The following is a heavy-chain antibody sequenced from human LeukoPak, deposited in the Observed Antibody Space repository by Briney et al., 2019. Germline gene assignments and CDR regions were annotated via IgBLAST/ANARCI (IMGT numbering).Heavy chain of an antibody. V-gene: IGHV4-38-2*02. Sequence: SETLSLTCTVSGYSISSGYYWGWIRQPPGKGLEWIGSIDHSGTIYYNPSLKSRLTISVDTSKNQFSLKLSSVTAADTAVYYCARDARDAYYDVWSGYYMDYFDYWGQGTLVTVSS. CDR2: IDHSGTI. D-gene: IGHD3-3*01. J-gene: IGHJ4*02. CDR1: GYSISSGYY. CDR3: ARDARDAYYDVWSGYYMDYFDY.